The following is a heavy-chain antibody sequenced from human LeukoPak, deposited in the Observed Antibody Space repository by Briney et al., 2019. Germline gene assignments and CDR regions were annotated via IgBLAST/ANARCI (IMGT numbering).Heavy chain of an antibody. CDR2: IDTDGSDT. Sequence: PGGSLRLSCAASGFTFSSYWMHWVRHAPGKGLVWVSRIDTDGSDTSYADSVKGRFTISRDNSKNTLYLQMNSLRAEDTAVYYCAKAGRYCSSTSCYGLADYWGQGTLVTVSS. D-gene: IGHD2-2*01. J-gene: IGHJ4*02. CDR1: GFTFSSYW. CDR3: AKAGRYCSSTSCYGLADY. V-gene: IGHV3-74*01.